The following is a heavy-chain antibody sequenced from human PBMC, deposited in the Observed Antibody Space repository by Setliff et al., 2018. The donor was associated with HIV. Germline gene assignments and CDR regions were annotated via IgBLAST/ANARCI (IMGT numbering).Heavy chain of an antibody. CDR2: INTGNGNT. CDR1: GYTFTTYA. J-gene: IGHJ4*02. D-gene: IGHD3-22*01. CDR3: ARTLTYYFDGSFSSGPADY. V-gene: IGHV1-3*04. Sequence: ASVKVSCKASGYTFTTYAMIWVRQAPGQSLEWMGRINTGNGNTRLSQKFQGRVTISRDTSASTAYVELYSLTSEDTAVYYCARTLTYYFDGSFSSGPADYWGLGTLVTVTS.